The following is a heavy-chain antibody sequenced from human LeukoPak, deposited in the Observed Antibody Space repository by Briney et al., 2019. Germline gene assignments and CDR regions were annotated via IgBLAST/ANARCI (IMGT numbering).Heavy chain of an antibody. CDR1: GFTFSSYG. D-gene: IGHD2-2*01. CDR3: ARDLRYCSSTSCYAGSF. CDR2: ISYDGSNK. V-gene: IGHV3-30*03. Sequence: PGRSLRLSCAASGFTFSSYGMHWVRQAPGKGLEWVAVISYDGSNKYYADSVKGRFTISRDNAKNSLYLQMNSLRAEDTAVYYCARDLRYCSSTSCYAGSFWGQGTLVTVSS. J-gene: IGHJ4*02.